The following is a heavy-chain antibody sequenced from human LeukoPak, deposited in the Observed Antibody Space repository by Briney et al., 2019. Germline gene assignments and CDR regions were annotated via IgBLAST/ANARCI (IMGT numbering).Heavy chain of an antibody. CDR2: MYYSGST. Sequence: PSETLSLTCTVSGGSFSSNSYYWGWIRQPPGKGLEWIGSMYYSGSTYYNPSLKSRVTISIDTSKNQFSLKLSSVTAADTAVYYCARAPSSSWSNDAFDIWGQGTMVTVSS. D-gene: IGHD6-13*01. CDR1: GGSFSSNSYY. J-gene: IGHJ3*02. V-gene: IGHV4-39*07. CDR3: ARAPSSSWSNDAFDI.